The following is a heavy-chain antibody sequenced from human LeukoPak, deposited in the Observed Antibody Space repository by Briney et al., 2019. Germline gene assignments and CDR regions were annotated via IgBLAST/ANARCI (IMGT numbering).Heavy chain of an antibody. D-gene: IGHD1-26*01. CDR1: GYTLSSYG. CDR3: ARGAGSHWGYYYYYMDV. V-gene: IGHV1-18*01. Sequence: ASVKVSCKASGYTLSSYGITWVRQAPGQGLEWVGWISADNGNTNYAQKVQGRVSMTTDTSTSTAYMELRSLRSDDTAVYYCARGAGSHWGYYYYYMDVWGKGTTVTVSS. J-gene: IGHJ6*03. CDR2: ISADNGNT.